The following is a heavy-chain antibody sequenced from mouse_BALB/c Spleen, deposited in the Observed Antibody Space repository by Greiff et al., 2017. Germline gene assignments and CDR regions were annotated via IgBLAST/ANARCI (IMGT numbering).Heavy chain of an antibody. J-gene: IGHJ3*01. CDR2: ISSGSSTI. V-gene: IGHV5-17*02. CDR3: AREGYYYDYDPGFAY. Sequence: EVKLQESGGGLVQPGGSRKLSCAASGFTFSSFGMHWVRQAPEKGLEWVAYISSGSSTIYYADTVKGRFTISRDNPKNTLFLQMTSLRSEDTAMYYCAREGYYYDYDPGFAYWGQGTLVTVSA. D-gene: IGHD2-4*01. CDR1: GFTFSSFG.